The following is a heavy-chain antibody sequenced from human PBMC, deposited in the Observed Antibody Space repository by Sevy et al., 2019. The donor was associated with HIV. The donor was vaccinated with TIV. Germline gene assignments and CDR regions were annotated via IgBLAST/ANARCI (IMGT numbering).Heavy chain of an antibody. Sequence: QSQTLSLTCTVSGGSISSYYWSWIRQPAGKGLEWIGRIYTSGSTNYNPSLKSRVTMSVDTSKNQFSLKLSSVTAADTAXYYCARETPPHYCSSTSCYLREIGRFRKNNNWFDPWGQGTLVTVSS. J-gene: IGHJ5*02. CDR1: GGSISSYY. D-gene: IGHD2-2*01. CDR3: ARETPPHYCSSTSCYLREIGRFRKNNNWFDP. CDR2: IYTSGST. V-gene: IGHV4-4*07.